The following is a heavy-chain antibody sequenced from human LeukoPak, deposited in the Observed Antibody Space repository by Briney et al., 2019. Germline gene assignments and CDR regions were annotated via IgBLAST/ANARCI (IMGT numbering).Heavy chain of an antibody. Sequence: ASVKVSCKASGYTFTSYGISWVRQAPGQGLEWMGGTIPIFGTANYAQKFQGRVTITADKSTSTAYMELSSLRSEDTAVYYCAREYSSSWRDAFDIWGQGTMVTVSS. J-gene: IGHJ3*02. D-gene: IGHD6-13*01. CDR3: AREYSSSWRDAFDI. CDR1: GYTFTSYG. CDR2: TIPIFGTA. V-gene: IGHV1-69*06.